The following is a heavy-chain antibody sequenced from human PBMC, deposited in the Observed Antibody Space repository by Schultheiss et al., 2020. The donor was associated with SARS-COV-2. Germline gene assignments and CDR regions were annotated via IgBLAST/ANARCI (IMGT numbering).Heavy chain of an antibody. D-gene: IGHD5-18*01. V-gene: IGHV4-61*01. J-gene: IGHJ5*02. Sequence: SETLSLTCAVSGYSISSGYYWSWIRQPPGKGLEWIGYIYYSGSTNYNPSLKSRVTISVDTSKNQFSLKLSSVTAADTAVYYCARGWIQLWYNWFDPWGQGTLVTVSS. CDR1: GYSISSGYY. CDR3: ARGWIQLWYNWFDP. CDR2: IYYSGST.